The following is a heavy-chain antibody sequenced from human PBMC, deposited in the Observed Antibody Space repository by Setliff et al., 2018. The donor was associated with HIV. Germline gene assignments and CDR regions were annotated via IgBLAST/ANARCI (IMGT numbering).Heavy chain of an antibody. Sequence: GGSLRLSCAASGFSVSSNYMSWVRQAPGKGLEWVSVIYAAGSTYYADSVKGRFTISTDNSRNTLYLQMNSLRAEDTGVYYCATQTGFYNSHWYDYWGQGTMVTVSS. J-gene: IGHJ4*02. CDR3: ATQTGFYNSHWYDY. CDR1: GFSVSSNY. D-gene: IGHD6-13*01. V-gene: IGHV3-53*01. CDR2: IYAAGST.